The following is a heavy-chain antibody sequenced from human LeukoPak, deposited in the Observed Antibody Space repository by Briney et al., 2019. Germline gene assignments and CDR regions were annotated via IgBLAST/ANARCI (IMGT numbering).Heavy chain of an antibody. J-gene: IGHJ4*02. D-gene: IGHD1-1*01. CDR2: IRSKAYGETA. CDR1: GFTFGDYA. V-gene: IGHV3-49*03. CDR3: TRDRGAYNLYDY. Sequence: GGSLRLSCTASGFTFGDYAMSWIRQAPGKGLEWVGFIRSKAYGETADYAASVKGRFTISRDDSKAIAYLQMNSLKTEDTAVYHCTRDRGAYNLYDYWGQGTLSPSPQ.